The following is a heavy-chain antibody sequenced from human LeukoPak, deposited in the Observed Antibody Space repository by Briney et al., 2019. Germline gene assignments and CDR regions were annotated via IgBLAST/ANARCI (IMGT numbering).Heavy chain of an antibody. CDR2: IGGSGGGT. D-gene: IGHD2-15*01. Sequence: GGSLRLSCAASGFTFSSYAMGWVRQALGKGLEWVSSIGGSGGGTYYADSVKGRFTISRDNSKNTLYLQINSLRAEDTAVYYCAKSQSHIVVVVSAITPEYWGQGTLVTVSS. V-gene: IGHV3-23*01. CDR1: GFTFSSYA. CDR3: AKSQSHIVVVVSAITPEY. J-gene: IGHJ4*02.